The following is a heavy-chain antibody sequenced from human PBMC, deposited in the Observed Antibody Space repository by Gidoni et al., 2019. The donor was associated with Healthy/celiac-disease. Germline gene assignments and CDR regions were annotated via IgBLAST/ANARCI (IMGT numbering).Heavy chain of an antibody. CDR1: GFPFSSYA. J-gene: IGHJ3*02. CDR2: ISGSGGST. V-gene: IGHV3-23*01. CDR3: AKGPGSTGAFDI. D-gene: IGHD2-15*01. Sequence: EVQLLESGGGLVQPGGSLRLSCAASGFPFSSYAMSWVRQAPGKGLEWVSAISGSGGSTYYADSVKGRFTISRDNSKNTLYLQMNSLRAEDTAVYYCAKGPGSTGAFDIWGQGTMVTVSS.